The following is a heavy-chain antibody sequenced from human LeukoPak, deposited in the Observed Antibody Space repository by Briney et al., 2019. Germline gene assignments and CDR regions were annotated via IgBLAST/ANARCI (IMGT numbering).Heavy chain of an antibody. Sequence: PGGSLRLSCAASGFNFNTYWMSWVRQAPGKGLEWVANIKQDGSEKFYVDSMKGRFTISRDNSKNSLYLQMNSLRAEDTAMYYCARRYCSGGSCYEHDYWGQGTLVTVSS. V-gene: IGHV3-7*03. J-gene: IGHJ4*02. D-gene: IGHD2-15*01. CDR2: IKQDGSEK. CDR3: ARRYCSGGSCYEHDY. CDR1: GFNFNTYW.